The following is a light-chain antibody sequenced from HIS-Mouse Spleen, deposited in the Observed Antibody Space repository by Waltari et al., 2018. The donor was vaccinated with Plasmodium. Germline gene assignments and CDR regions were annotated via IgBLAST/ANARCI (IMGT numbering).Light chain of an antibody. CDR1: SSDVGSYNL. J-gene: IGLJ2*01. CDR3: CSYAGSSTLV. Sequence: QSALTQPASVSGSPGQSLTISCTGTSSDVGSYNLVSWYQQHPGKAPKLMIDEGSTRPSGVSNRVSGSKSGNTASLTISGLQAEDEADYYCCSYAGSSTLVFGGGTKLTVL. CDR2: EGS. V-gene: IGLV2-23*01.